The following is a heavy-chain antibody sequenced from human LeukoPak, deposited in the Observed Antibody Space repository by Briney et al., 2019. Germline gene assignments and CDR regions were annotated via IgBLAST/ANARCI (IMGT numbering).Heavy chain of an antibody. D-gene: IGHD4-17*01. V-gene: IGHV3-9*01. CDR1: GFTFDDYT. CDR3: AKDGGDYGDYNFDY. Sequence: PGRSLRLSCAASGFTFDDYTMHWVRQAPGKGLEWVSGISWNSGSIGYADSVKGRFTISRDNAKNSLYLQMNSLRAEDTALYYCAKDGGDYGDYNFDYWGQGTLVTVSS. J-gene: IGHJ4*02. CDR2: ISWNSGSI.